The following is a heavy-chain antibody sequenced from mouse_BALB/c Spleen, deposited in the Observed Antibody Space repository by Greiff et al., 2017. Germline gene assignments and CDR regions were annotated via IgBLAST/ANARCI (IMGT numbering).Heavy chain of an antibody. CDR1: GFSLTSYG. D-gene: IGHD2-12*01. CDR3: ASDRGVTTFAY. J-gene: IGHJ3*01. Sequence: QVQLKESGPGLVAPSQSLSITCTVSGFSLTSYGVHWVRQPPGKGLEWLGVIWAGGSTNYNSALMSRLSISKDNSKSQVFLKMNRLQTDDTAMYYCASDRGVTTFAYWGQGTLVTVSA. V-gene: IGHV2-9*02. CDR2: IWAGGST.